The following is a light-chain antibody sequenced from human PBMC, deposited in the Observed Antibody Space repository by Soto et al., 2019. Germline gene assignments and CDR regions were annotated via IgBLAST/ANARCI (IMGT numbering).Light chain of an antibody. J-gene: IGLJ1*01. V-gene: IGLV2-14*03. CDR1: SSDVGGYNY. CDR3: LSYTTSSTYV. CDR2: DVS. Sequence: QSVLTQPASVSGSPGQSITIPCTGTSSDVGGYNYVSWYQQHPGIAPKVMIYDVSNRPSGVSNRFSGPKSGNTASLTISGLQAEDEADYYCLSYTTSSTYVFGTGTKVTVL.